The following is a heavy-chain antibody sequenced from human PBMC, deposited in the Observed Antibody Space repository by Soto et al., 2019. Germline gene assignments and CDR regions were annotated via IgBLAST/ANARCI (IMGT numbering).Heavy chain of an antibody. CDR1: GYSFTTYW. D-gene: IGHD4-4*01. CDR3: ARHEQFYYYYYGMDV. CDR2: INPGDSDI. V-gene: IGHV5-51*01. J-gene: IGHJ6*02. Sequence: PGESLKISCKASGYSFTTYWIAWVRQMPGKGLEWMGFINPGDSDIRYSPSFQGQVTISADNSISTAYLQWSSLKASDTAMYYCARHEQFYYYYYGMDVWGQGTAVTVSS.